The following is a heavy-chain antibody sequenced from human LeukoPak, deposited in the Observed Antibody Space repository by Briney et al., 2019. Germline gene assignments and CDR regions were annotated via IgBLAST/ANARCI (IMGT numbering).Heavy chain of an antibody. CDR1: GFTFSSYW. D-gene: IGHD2-2*01. J-gene: IGHJ4*02. CDR2: IKQDGSEK. V-gene: IGHV3-7*04. CDR3: ARALNIVVVPAALDY. Sequence: GGSLRLSCAASGFTFSSYWMSWVRQAPGKGLEWVANIKQDGSEKYYVDSVKGRFTISRDNAKNSLYLQMNSLRAEDTAVYYCARALNIVVVPAALDYWGQGTLVTVSS.